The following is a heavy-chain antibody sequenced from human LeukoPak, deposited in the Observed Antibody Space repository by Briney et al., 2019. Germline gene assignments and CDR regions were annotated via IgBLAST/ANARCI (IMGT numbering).Heavy chain of an antibody. CDR2: IYYSGST. Sequence: SETLSLTCTVSRGSMSGYYWSWIRQPPGKGLEWIAYIYYSGSTYYNPSLKSRVTISVDTSKNQFSLKLSSVTAADTAVYYCARGTHDYGDYEGRGGWFDPWGQGTLVTVSS. D-gene: IGHD4-17*01. CDR3: ARGTHDYGDYEGRGGWFDP. J-gene: IGHJ5*02. CDR1: RGSMSGYY. V-gene: IGHV4-59*12.